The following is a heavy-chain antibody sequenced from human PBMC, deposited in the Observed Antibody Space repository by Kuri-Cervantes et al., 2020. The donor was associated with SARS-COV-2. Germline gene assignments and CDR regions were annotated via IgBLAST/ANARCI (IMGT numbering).Heavy chain of an antibody. CDR1: GFSFRIYS. CDR3: AKVEGRYFDWLLPQYYFDY. V-gene: IGHV3-48*01. D-gene: IGHD3-9*01. Sequence: GESLKISCIAYGFSFRIYSMNWVRQAPGKGLEWISYVSPNSNTIYYADSVKGRFTISRDNAKNLLYLQMNSLRAEDTAVYYCAKVEGRYFDWLLPQYYFDYWGQGSLVTVSS. J-gene: IGHJ4*02. CDR2: VSPNSNTI.